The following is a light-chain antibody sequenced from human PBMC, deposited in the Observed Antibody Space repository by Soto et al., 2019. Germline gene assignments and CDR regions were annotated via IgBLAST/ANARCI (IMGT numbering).Light chain of an antibody. CDR3: KQYGSSCRT. J-gene: IGKJ1*01. CDR2: GAS. Sequence: EIVLTQSPGTLSLSPGQRATLSCRASQSVSSNFLARYQQKLGQAPRLLIYGASNRATGLPDRFSGSGSGTDFTVTINRLDPEDAAVYYCKQYGSSCRTCRRGTKVEIK. V-gene: IGKV3-20*01. CDR1: QSVSSNF.